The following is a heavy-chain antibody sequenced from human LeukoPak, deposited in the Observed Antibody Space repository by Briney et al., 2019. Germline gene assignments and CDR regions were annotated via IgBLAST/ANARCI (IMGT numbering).Heavy chain of an antibody. V-gene: IGHV4-34*01. Sequence: SETLSLTCAVYGGSFSGYYWSWIRQPPGKGLEWIGEINHSGSTNYNPSLKSRVTISVDTSKNQFSLKLSSVTAADTAVYYCARHRWGGWYKLDYRGQGTLVTVSS. CDR1: GGSFSGYY. D-gene: IGHD6-19*01. J-gene: IGHJ4*02. CDR3: ARHRWGGWYKLDY. CDR2: INHSGST.